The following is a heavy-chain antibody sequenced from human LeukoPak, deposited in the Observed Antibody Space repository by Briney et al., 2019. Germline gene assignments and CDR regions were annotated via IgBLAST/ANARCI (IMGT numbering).Heavy chain of an antibody. CDR3: AREQEPTGEVGIAAAGYFDY. D-gene: IGHD6-13*01. J-gene: IGHJ4*02. Sequence: GGSLRLSCAASGFTFSSYWMSWVRQAPGKGLEWVANIKQDGSEKYYVDSVKGRFTISRDNAKNSLYLQMNSLRAEDTAVYYCAREQEPTGEVGIAAAGYFDYWGQGTLVTVSS. CDR1: GFTFSSYW. V-gene: IGHV3-7*03. CDR2: IKQDGSEK.